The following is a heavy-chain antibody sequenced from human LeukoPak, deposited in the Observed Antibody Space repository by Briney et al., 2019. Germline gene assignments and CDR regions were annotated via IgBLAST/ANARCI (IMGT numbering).Heavy chain of an antibody. CDR3: ARDLERRVEDWFDP. J-gene: IGHJ5*02. CDR1: GHTFTGYY. Sequence: GASVKVSCKASGHTFTGYYMHWVRQAPGQGLEWMGRINPNSGGTNYAQKFQGRVTMTRDTSISTAYMELGRLRSDDTAVYYCARDLERRVEDWFDPWGQGTLVTVSS. D-gene: IGHD1-1*01. CDR2: INPNSGGT. V-gene: IGHV1-2*06.